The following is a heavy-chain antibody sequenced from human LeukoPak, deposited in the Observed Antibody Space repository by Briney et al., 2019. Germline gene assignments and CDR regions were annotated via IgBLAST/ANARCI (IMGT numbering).Heavy chain of an antibody. CDR2: INHSGDT. V-gene: IGHV4-34*01. CDR3: GGWLLRLDAFDI. J-gene: IGHJ3*02. Sequence: SETLSLTCGVLGESFSAYYWSWIRQPPGKGLEWIGEINHSGDTKYNPSLKSRVTISVDTSKNEFSVKLRSVTAADTAVYYCGGWLLRLDAFDIWGQGTMDTVSS. CDR1: GESFSAYY. D-gene: IGHD3-22*01.